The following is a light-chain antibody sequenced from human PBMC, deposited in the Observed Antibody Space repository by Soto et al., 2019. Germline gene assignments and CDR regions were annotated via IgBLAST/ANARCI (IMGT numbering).Light chain of an antibody. CDR2: GAF. Sequence: EIVLTQSPGTLSLSPGEGATLSCRASQSVTSSSVAWYQQRPGQAPKLLIYGAFTRATGIPDRFNGRGSGTDFTLNISRLEPEDFAVYFCQQYGSSSTFGQGTKVDIK. CDR1: QSVTSSS. CDR3: QQYGSSST. V-gene: IGKV3-20*01. J-gene: IGKJ1*01.